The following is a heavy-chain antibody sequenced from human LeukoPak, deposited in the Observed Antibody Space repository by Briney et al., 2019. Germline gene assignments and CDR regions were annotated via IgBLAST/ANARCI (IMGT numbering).Heavy chain of an antibody. Sequence: GGSLRLSCAASGFTFSTYAMSWVRQAPGKGLEWVSAISGNGRSTYYGDSVKGRFTISRDNSKNTLSLQMNSLRAEDTAVYYCAKEYYVLLVYALGGSFDYWGRGTLVSVSS. CDR1: GFTFSTYA. CDR3: AKEYYVLLVYALGGSFDY. V-gene: IGHV3-23*01. CDR2: ISGNGRST. J-gene: IGHJ4*02. D-gene: IGHD2-8*02.